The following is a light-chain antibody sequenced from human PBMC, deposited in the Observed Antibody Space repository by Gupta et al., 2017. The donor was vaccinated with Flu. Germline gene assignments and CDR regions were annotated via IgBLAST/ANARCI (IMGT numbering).Light chain of an antibody. CDR3: SSDTSIYTFV. CDR1: GSDVGYYNR. CDR2: EVS. Sequence: QSALTQPPSVSGSPGQSVTISCTGTGSDVGYYNRVSWYQQLPGTVPKLIIYEVSNRPSGVPDRFSGSTSGNTASLTISGLQGDDEADYYCSSDTSIYTFVFGTGTKVTVL. J-gene: IGLJ1*01. V-gene: IGLV2-18*02.